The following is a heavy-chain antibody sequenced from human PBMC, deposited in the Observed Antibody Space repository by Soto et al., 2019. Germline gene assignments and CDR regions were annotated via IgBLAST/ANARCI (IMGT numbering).Heavy chain of an antibody. Sequence: VGSLRLSCAASGFTFSSYWMSWVRQAPGKGLEWVANIKQDGSEKYYVDSVKGRFTISRDNAKNSLYLQMNSLRAEDTAVYYCARVIDDYGDYGSYYYYYYGMDVWGQGTTVTVSS. CDR1: GFTFSSYW. CDR3: ARVIDDYGDYGSYYYYYYGMDV. V-gene: IGHV3-7*05. CDR2: IKQDGSEK. J-gene: IGHJ6*02. D-gene: IGHD4-17*01.